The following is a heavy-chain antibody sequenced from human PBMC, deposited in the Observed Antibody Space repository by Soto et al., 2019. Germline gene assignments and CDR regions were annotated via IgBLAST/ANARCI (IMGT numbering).Heavy chain of an antibody. D-gene: IGHD3-10*01. CDR3: AREVQGVTSFDY. J-gene: IGHJ4*02. V-gene: IGHV1-3*01. CDR1: GYTFTGYY. Sequence: ASVKVSCKASGYTFTGYYMHWVRQAPGQGPEWLGWINAGVDGTIYSQRFQGRVRISRDTTANTVYLEVKSLTSEDTAVYYCAREVQGVTSFDYWGQGTLVTVSS. CDR2: INAGVDGT.